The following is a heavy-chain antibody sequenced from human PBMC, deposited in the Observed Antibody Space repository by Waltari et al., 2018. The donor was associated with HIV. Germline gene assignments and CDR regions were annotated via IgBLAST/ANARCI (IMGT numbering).Heavy chain of an antibody. CDR3: TVERRVVPGAFDI. V-gene: IGHV3-49*04. J-gene: IGHJ3*02. D-gene: IGHD2-2*01. CDR2: IRSKAYGGTT. CDR1: GFTFGDYA. Sequence: EVQLVESGGGLVQPGRSLRLSCTVSGFTFGDYAMSWVRQAPGKGLEWVGFIRSKAYGGTTKYAASVKGRFTISRDDSKSIAYLQVNSLKTEDTAVYYCTVERRVVPGAFDIWGQGTMVTVSS.